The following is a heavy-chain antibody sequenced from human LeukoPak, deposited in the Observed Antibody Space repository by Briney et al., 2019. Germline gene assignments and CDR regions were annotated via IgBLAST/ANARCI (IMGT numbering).Heavy chain of an antibody. Sequence: GGSLRLSCAASGFTFSSYAMSWVRQAPGKGLEWVSAMSGSVSITYYADSGNGRFTISSDNSKTTLYLQMNSLRAEDTAVYYCANLHTVQRSLWCGELLSYFQHWGQGTLVTVSS. CDR2: MSGSVSIT. CDR1: GFTFSSYA. V-gene: IGHV3-23*01. J-gene: IGHJ1*01. CDR3: ANLHTVQRSLWCGELLSYFQH. D-gene: IGHD3-10*01.